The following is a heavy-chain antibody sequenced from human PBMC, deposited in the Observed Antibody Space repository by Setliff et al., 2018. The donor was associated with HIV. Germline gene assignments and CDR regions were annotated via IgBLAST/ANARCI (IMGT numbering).Heavy chain of an antibody. D-gene: IGHD2-15*01. CDR3: ARAAVGYCNDGSCYTTEFVQH. V-gene: IGHV5-51*01. Sequence: GESLTISCKGFGYSFSNYWIGWVRQMSGKGLEWMGIVYPDDSDTRYSPSFQGQVTISVDKSISTAYLQWASLKTSDSAMYYCARAAVGYCNDGSCYTTEFVQHWGQGTLVTV. CDR2: VYPDDSDT. CDR1: GYSFSNYW. J-gene: IGHJ1*01.